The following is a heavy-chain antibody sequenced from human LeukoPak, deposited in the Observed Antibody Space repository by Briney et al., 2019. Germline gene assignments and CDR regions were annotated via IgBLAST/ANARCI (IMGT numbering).Heavy chain of an antibody. CDR1: GFTFSSYG. D-gene: IGHD5-24*01. CDR3: ARRDGYNGVDY. V-gene: IGHV3-33*08. J-gene: IGHJ4*02. Sequence: QPGGSLRLSCAASGFTFSSYGMHWVRQAPGKGLEWVAVIWYDGSNKYYADSVKGRFTISRDNSKNTLYLQMNSLRAEDTAVYYCARRDGYNGVDYWGQGTLVTVSS. CDR2: IWYDGSNK.